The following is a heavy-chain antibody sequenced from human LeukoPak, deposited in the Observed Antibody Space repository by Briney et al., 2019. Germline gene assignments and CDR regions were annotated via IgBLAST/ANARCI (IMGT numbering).Heavy chain of an antibody. Sequence: GSLRLSCSASGFTFTNYYLNWVRQAPGKGLEWVSSISGGYSYINYAASVKGRFTISRDSAQNSLFLQMDSLRAEDTAVYYCARDKGNQLLSVFDYWGQGTLVTVSS. D-gene: IGHD2-2*01. J-gene: IGHJ4*02. CDR3: ARDKGNQLLSVFDY. V-gene: IGHV3-21*06. CDR2: ISGGYSYI. CDR1: GFTFTNYY.